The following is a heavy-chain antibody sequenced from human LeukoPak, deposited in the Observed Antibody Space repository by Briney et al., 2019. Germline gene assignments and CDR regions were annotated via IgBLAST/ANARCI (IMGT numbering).Heavy chain of an antibody. J-gene: IGHJ3*02. V-gene: IGHV3-21*01. CDR2: ISSSSSYI. D-gene: IGHD1-1*01. Sequence: GGSLRLSCAASGFTFSSYSMNWVRQAPGKGLEWVSSISSSSSYIYYADSVKGRFTISRDSAKNSLYLQMNSLRAEDTAVYYCARDPAEDQIQPGAFDIWGQGTMVTVSS. CDR1: GFTFSSYS. CDR3: ARDPAEDQIQPGAFDI.